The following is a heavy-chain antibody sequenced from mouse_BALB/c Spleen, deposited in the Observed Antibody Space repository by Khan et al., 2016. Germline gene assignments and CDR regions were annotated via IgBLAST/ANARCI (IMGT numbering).Heavy chain of an antibody. CDR3: ARTVGNYGYFDY. Sequence: QIQLVQSGPELKKPGETVRISCKASGYTFTTAGMQWVQKMPGKGLKWIGWINTHSGVPKYAEDFKGRFAFSLVTSASTAYLQIRNLKNEDPATYFCARTVGNYGYFDYWAQGTTLTVSS. D-gene: IGHD2-1*01. J-gene: IGHJ2*01. V-gene: IGHV9-4*02. CDR2: INTHSGVP. CDR1: GYTFTTAG.